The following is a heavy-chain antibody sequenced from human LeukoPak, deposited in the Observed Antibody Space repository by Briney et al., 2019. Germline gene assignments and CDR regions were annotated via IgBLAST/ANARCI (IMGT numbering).Heavy chain of an antibody. V-gene: IGHV3-21*01. J-gene: IGHJ4*02. CDR2: ISSSSSYI. CDR3: ASGSPLDY. CDR1: GFTFNSYS. Sequence: GGSLRLSCAASGFTFNSYSMNWVRQAPGKGLEWVSSISSSSSYIYYADSVKGRFTISRDNAKNSLYLQMSSLRAEDTAVYYCASGSPLDYWGQGTLVTVSS. D-gene: IGHD3-10*01.